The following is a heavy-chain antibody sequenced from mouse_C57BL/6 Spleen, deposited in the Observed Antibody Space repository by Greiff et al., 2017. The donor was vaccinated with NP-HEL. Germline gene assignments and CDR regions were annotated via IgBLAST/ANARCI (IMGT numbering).Heavy chain of an antibody. Sequence: EVQLQQSGPELVKPGASVKIPCKASGYTFTDYNMDWVKQSHGKSLEWIGDINPNNGGTIYNQKFKGKATLTVDKSSSTAYMELRSLTSEDTAVYYCARSGYGSSWYFDVWGTGTTVTVSS. J-gene: IGHJ1*03. D-gene: IGHD1-1*01. CDR2: INPNNGGT. CDR3: ARSGYGSSWYFDV. CDR1: GYTFTDYN. V-gene: IGHV1-18*01.